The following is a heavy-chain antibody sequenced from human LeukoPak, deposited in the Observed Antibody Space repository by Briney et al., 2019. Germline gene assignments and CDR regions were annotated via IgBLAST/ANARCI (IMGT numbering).Heavy chain of an antibody. CDR3: ARGYYDFWSGPPPGFDP. Sequence: SETLSLTCTVSGGSISSYYWSWIRQPPGKGLEWIGYIYYSGSTNYNPSLKSRVTISADTSKNQFSLKPSSVTAADTAVYYCARGYYDFWSGPPPGFDPWGQGTLVTVSS. CDR1: GGSISSYY. V-gene: IGHV4-59*01. CDR2: IYYSGST. J-gene: IGHJ5*02. D-gene: IGHD3-3*01.